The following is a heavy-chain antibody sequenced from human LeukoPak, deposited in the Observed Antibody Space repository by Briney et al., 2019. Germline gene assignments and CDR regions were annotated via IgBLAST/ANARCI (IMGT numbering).Heavy chain of an antibody. CDR1: GFTFSSYA. V-gene: IGHV3-23*01. D-gene: IGHD3-22*01. Sequence: GGSLRLSGAASGFTFSSYAMSWVRQAPGKGLEWVSVISGSGGSTYYADSVKGRFTISRDNSKNTLYLQMNSLRAEDTAVYYCVREDYYDSSADWGQGTLVTVSS. CDR3: VREDYYDSSAD. J-gene: IGHJ4*02. CDR2: ISGSGGST.